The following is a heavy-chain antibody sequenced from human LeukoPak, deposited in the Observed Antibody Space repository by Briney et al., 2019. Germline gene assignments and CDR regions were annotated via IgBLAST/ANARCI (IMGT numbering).Heavy chain of an antibody. CDR3: VRALGSSSADY. J-gene: IGHJ4*02. CDR2: IKQDGSEK. Sequence: PGGSLRLSCAASGFTFTHSWMSWVRHAPGKGLEWVANIKQDGSEKYYVDSVEGRFTISRDNAKNSVSLQMNSLRGEDTAVYYCVRALGSSSADYWGQGTLVTVSS. D-gene: IGHD6-6*01. CDR1: GFTFTHSW. V-gene: IGHV3-7*01.